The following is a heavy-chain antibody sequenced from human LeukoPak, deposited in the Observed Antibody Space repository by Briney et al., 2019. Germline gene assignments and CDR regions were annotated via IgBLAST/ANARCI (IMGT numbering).Heavy chain of an antibody. V-gene: IGHV1-2*02. D-gene: IGHD1-1*01. CDR1: GYTFTGYY. Sequence: ASVKVSCKASGYTFTGYYMHWVRQAPGQGLEWMGWINPNSGGTNYAQKFQGRVTMTRDTSISTAYMELSRLRSDDTAVYYCARDNWNSRGFDYWGQGTLVTVSS. CDR2: INPNSGGT. CDR3: ARDNWNSRGFDY. J-gene: IGHJ4*02.